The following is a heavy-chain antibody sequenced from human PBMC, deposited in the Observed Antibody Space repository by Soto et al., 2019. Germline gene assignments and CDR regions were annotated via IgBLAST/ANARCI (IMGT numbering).Heavy chain of an antibody. CDR2: IIPIFGTA. J-gene: IGHJ6*02. CDR1: GGTFSSYA. D-gene: IGHD5-18*01. Sequence: QVQLVQSGAEVKKPGSSVKVSCKASGGTFSSYAISWVRQAPGQGLEWMGGIIPIFGTANYAQKFQGRVKNTPDKIPGNSQHGLSSLRSEDTAVYYCARVNVDTADKNYYYYGMDVWGQGTTVTVSS. CDR3: ARVNVDTADKNYYYYGMDV. V-gene: IGHV1-69*06.